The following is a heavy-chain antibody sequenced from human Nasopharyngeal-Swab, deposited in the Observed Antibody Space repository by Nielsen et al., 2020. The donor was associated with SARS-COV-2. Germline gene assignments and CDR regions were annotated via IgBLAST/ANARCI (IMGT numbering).Heavy chain of an antibody. CDR2: FDPEDGET. V-gene: IGHV1-24*01. Sequence: ASVKVSCKVSGYTLTELSMHWVRQAPGKGLEWMRGFDPEDGETIYAQKFQGRVTMTEDTSTDTAYMELSSLRSEDTAVYYCATVYSAVYSSGWYFYWGQGTLVTVSS. D-gene: IGHD6-19*01. CDR3: ATVYSAVYSSGWYFY. J-gene: IGHJ4*02. CDR1: GYTLTELS.